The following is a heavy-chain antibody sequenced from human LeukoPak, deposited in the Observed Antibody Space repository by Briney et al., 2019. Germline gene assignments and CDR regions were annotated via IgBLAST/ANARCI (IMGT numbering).Heavy chain of an antibody. CDR1: GGSFSGYY. D-gene: IGHD3-3*01. CDR3: ARTDRRITIFGVVISGLGFDY. Sequence: SETLSLTCAVYGGSFSGYYWSWIRQPPGKGLEWIGEINHSGSTNYNPSLKSRVTISVDTSKNQFSLKLSSVTAADTAVYYCARTDRRITIFGVVISGLGFDYWGQGTLVTVSS. V-gene: IGHV4-34*01. J-gene: IGHJ4*02. CDR2: INHSGST.